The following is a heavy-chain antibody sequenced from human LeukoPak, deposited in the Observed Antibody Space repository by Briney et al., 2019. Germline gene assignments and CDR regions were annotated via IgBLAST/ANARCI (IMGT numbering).Heavy chain of an antibody. V-gene: IGHV3-30*18. Sequence: PGRSLRLSCAASGFAFSSYGMHWVRQAPGKGLEWVAVISYDGSDKYYADSVKGRFTISRDNSKNTLYLQMNSLRAENTAVYYCAKAVWRELLSWYFDLWGRGTLVTVSS. CDR1: GFAFSSYG. CDR2: ISYDGSDK. CDR3: AKAVWRELLSWYFDL. J-gene: IGHJ2*01. D-gene: IGHD1-26*01.